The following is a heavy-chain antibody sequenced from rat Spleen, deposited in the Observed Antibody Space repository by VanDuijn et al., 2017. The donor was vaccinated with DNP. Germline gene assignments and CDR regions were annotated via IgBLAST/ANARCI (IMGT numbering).Heavy chain of an antibody. D-gene: IGHD1-10*01. CDR1: GFTFNNYW. CDR2: ITSSGGST. CDR3: AREGQLTYAMDA. V-gene: IGHV5-31*01. Sequence: EVQLVESGGGLVQPGRSLKLSCVASGFTFNNYWMTWIRQVPGKGLEWVASITSSGGSTYYPDSVKGRFTISRDNAKNTLYLQMNSLRSEDTATYYCAREGQLTYAMDAWGQGTSVTVSS. J-gene: IGHJ4*01.